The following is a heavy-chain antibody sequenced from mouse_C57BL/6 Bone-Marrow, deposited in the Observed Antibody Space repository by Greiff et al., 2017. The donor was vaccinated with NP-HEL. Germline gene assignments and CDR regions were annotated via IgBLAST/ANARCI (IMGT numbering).Heavy chain of an antibody. Sequence: VQLKESGPELVKPGASVKMSCKASGYTFTDYYMHWVKQKPGKGLEWIGEIYPGSGNTYYNEKFKGKATLTADTSSSTAYMQLSSLTSEDSAVYYCARYSHFDYWGQGTTLTVSS. CDR3: RYSHFDY. J-gene: IGHJ2*01. V-gene: IGHV1-83*01. CDR2: YPGSGNTY. CDR1: YTFTDYYM.